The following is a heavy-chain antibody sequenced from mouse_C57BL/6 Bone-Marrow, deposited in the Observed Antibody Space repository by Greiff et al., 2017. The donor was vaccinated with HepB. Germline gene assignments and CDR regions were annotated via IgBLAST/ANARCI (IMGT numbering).Heavy chain of an antibody. V-gene: IGHV14-4*01. D-gene: IGHD1-1*01. Sequence: VQLQQSGAELVRPGASVKLSCTASGFNIKDDYMHWVKQRPEQGLEWIGWIDPENGDTEYASKFQGKATITADTSSNTAYLQLSSLTSEDTAVYYGTTPTVVGHWYFDVWGTGTTVTVSS. J-gene: IGHJ1*03. CDR3: TTPTVVGHWYFDV. CDR1: GFNIKDDY. CDR2: IDPENGDT.